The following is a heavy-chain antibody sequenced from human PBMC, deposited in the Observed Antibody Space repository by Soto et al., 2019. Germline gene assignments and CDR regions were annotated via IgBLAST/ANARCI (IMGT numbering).Heavy chain of an antibody. CDR1: GGSISSYY. Sequence: SETLSLTCTVSGGSISSYYWSWIRQPPGKGLEWIGYIYYSGSTNYNPSLKSRVTISVDTSKNQFSLKLSSVTAADTAVYYCARVMYYYDSSGYLDYWGQGTMVTVYS. D-gene: IGHD3-22*01. J-gene: IGHJ4*02. CDR2: IYYSGST. CDR3: ARVMYYYDSSGYLDY. V-gene: IGHV4-59*01.